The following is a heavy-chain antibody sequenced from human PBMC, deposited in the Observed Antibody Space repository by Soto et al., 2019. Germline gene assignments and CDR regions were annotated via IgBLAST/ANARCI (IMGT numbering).Heavy chain of an antibody. CDR1: GFTFSSYS. D-gene: IGHD1-1*01. J-gene: IGHJ5*02. CDR2: ISSSSSTI. V-gene: IGHV3-48*02. CDR3: AREWNPLNWLDP. Sequence: PGVSPRLSFAAPGFTFSSYSMNWVRQAPGKGLEWVSYISSSSSTIYYADSVKGRFTISRDNAKNSLYLQMNSLRDEDTAVYYCAREWNPLNWLDPWGQGTLVTVSS.